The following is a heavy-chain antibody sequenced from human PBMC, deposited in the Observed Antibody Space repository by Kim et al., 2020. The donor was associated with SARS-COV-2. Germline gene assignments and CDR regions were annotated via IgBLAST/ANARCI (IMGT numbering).Heavy chain of an antibody. CDR1: GGSISSYY. Sequence: SENLSLTCTVSGGSISSYYWSWIRQPPGKGLEWIGYIYYSGSTNYNPSLKSRVTISVDTSKNQFSLKLSSVTAADTAVYYCARVQYSSGWYYDYWGQGTLVTVSS. CDR2: IYYSGST. D-gene: IGHD6-19*01. CDR3: ARVQYSSGWYYDY. J-gene: IGHJ4*02. V-gene: IGHV4-59*01.